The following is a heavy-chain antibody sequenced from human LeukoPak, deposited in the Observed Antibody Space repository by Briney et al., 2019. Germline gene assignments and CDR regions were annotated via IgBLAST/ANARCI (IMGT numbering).Heavy chain of an antibody. V-gene: IGHV4-59*01. CDR2: VDHTGST. J-gene: IGHJ6*03. CDR3: ARGRVSSSTWYSTYYYYFYMGV. CDR1: DDSITMYY. D-gene: IGHD1-1*01. Sequence: SETLSLTCSVSDDSITMYYWTWIRQPPGKGLEWIGYVDHTGSTNFNPSLNGRVSISRDTTKNLFSLRLRSVTAADTAVYFCARGRVSSSTWYSTYYYYFYMGVWGKGTTVTVSS.